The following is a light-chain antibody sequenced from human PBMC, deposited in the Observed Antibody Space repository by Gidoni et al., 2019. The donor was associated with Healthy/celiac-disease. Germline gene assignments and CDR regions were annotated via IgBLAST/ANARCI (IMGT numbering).Light chain of an antibody. Sequence: VLTQSPATLSLSPGERATLSCRASQSVSSDLAWYQQTPGQAPRLLIYDASNRATGIPARFSGSGSWTDFTLTISSLEPEDFAVYYCQQRSNWPQLTFXGXTKVEIK. V-gene: IGKV3-11*01. J-gene: IGKJ4*01. CDR2: DAS. CDR1: QSVSSD. CDR3: QQRSNWPQLT.